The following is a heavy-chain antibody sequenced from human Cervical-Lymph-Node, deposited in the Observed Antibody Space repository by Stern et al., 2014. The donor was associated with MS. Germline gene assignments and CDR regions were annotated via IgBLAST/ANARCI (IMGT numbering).Heavy chain of an antibody. CDR2: IVGGRCNT. D-gene: IGHD3-22*01. CDR1: GFTFTSSA. CDR3: AARANYYDSPGDWFDP. V-gene: IGHV1-58*01. J-gene: IGHJ5*02. Sequence: QLEESGPEVKKPGTSVKVSCKASGFTFTSSAVQWVRQARGQRLEWIGWIVGGRCNTNYAQKFQERVTITRDMSTSTAYMELSSLRSEDTAVYYCAARANYYDSPGDWFDPWGQGTLVTVSS.